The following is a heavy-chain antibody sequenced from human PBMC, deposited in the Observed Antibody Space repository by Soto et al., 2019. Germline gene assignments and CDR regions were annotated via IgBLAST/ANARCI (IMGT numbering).Heavy chain of an antibody. CDR1: GFTFSSYA. V-gene: IGHV3-30-3*01. D-gene: IGHD6-6*01. CDR2: ISYNGSNK. Sequence: LRLSCAASGFTFSSYAMHWVRQAPGKGLEWVAVISYNGSNKYYADSVKGRFTISRDNSKNTLYLQMNSLRAEDTAVYYCARSEYSNKREDYYYGMDVWGQGTTVTVSS. J-gene: IGHJ6*02. CDR3: ARSEYSNKREDYYYGMDV.